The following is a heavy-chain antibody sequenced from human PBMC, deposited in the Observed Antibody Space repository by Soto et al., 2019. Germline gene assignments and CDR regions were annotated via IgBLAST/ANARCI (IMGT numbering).Heavy chain of an antibody. V-gene: IGHV4-59*01. CDR3: ARAPYYDFWSGVGWFDP. J-gene: IGHJ5*02. Sequence: SETLSLTCTVSGGSISNYYWSWIRQPPGKGLEWIGYMYYSGSTNYNPSLKSRFTISVDTSKNQFSLKLSSVTAADTAVYYCARAPYYDFWSGVGWFDPWGQGTLVTVSS. D-gene: IGHD3-3*01. CDR2: MYYSGST. CDR1: GGSISNYY.